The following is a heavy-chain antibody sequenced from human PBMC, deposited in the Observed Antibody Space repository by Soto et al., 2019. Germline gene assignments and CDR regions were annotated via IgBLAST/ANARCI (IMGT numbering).Heavy chain of an antibody. CDR3: ARRPLAYCGGDCQDWYFDL. CDR1: GGTFSSYA. D-gene: IGHD2-21*02. V-gene: IGHV1-69*06. Sequence: SVKVSCKASGGTFSSYAISWVRQAPGQGLEWMGGIIPIFGTANYAQKFQGRVTITADKSTSTAYMELSSLRSEDTAVYYCARRPLAYCGGDCQDWYFDLWGRGTLVTVS. J-gene: IGHJ2*01. CDR2: IIPIFGTA.